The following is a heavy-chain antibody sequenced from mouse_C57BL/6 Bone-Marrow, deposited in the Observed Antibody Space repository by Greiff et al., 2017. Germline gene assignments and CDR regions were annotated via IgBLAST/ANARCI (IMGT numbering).Heavy chain of an antibody. CDR3: ARRGIVTTRFAY. D-gene: IGHD2-5*01. CDR2: ISSGGSYT. CDR1: GFTFSSYG. J-gene: IGHJ3*01. V-gene: IGHV5-6*02. Sequence: EVMLVESGGDLVKPGGSLKLSCAASGFTFSSYGMSWVRQTPDKRLEWVATISSGGSYTYYPDSVKGRFTISRDNAKNTLYLQMSSLKSEDTAMYYCARRGIVTTRFAYWGQGTLVTVSA.